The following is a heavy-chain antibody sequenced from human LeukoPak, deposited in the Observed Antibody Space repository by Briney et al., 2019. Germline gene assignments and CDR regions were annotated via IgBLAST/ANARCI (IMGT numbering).Heavy chain of an antibody. Sequence: GGSLRLSCAASGFTFSSYAMSWVRQAPGKGLEWVSAISGGGASTYYADSVKGRFTISRDNSKNTLYPQMNSLRAEDTAVYYCAKDLGYSGYDPLDYWGQGTLVTVSS. CDR1: GFTFSSYA. V-gene: IGHV3-23*01. J-gene: IGHJ4*02. CDR3: AKDLGYSGYDPLDY. D-gene: IGHD5-12*01. CDR2: ISGGGAST.